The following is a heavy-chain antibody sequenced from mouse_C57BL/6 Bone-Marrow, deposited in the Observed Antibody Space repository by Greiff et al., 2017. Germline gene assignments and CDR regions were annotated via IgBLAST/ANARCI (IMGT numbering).Heavy chain of an antibody. D-gene: IGHD1-1*01. J-gene: IGHJ4*01. CDR1: GYTFTGYW. V-gene: IGHV1-9*01. CDR2: ILPGSGST. Sequence: VKLQQSGAELMKPGASVKLSCKASGYTFTGYWIEWVKQRPGHGLEWIGEILPGSGSTNYNEKFKGKATFTADTSSNTAYMQLSSLTTEDSAIYYCAGGGIPITTDYAMDFWGQGTSVPVSS. CDR3: AGGGIPITTDYAMDF.